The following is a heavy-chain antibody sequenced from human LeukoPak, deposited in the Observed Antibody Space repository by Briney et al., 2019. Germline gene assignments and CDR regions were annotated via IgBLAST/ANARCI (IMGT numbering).Heavy chain of an antibody. CDR1: GFPFRSYG. V-gene: IGHV3-30*02. J-gene: IGHJ6*02. D-gene: IGHD6-13*01. CDR3: AKDSSSSNYYYGLDV. Sequence: PGGSLRLSCAASGFPFRSYGMHWVRQAPGKGLEWVSFISYDGANKYYADPVKGRFTISRDNSKNTLYVQMNSLRGDDTGMYFCAKDSSSSNYYYGLDVWGQGTTVTVSS. CDR2: ISYDGANK.